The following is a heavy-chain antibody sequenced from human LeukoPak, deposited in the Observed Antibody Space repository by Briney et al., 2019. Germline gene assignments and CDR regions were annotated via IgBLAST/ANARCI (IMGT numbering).Heavy chain of an antibody. V-gene: IGHV4-34*01. CDR2: INHSGST. CDR1: GGSFSGYY. D-gene: IGHD2/OR15-2a*01. CDR3: ARGPFLGFDP. Sequence: SETLSLTCAVYGGSFSGYYWSWIRQPPGKGLEWIGEINHSGSTNYNPSLKSRVTISVDTSKNQFSLKLSSVAAADTAVYYCARGPFLGFDPWGQGTLVTVSS. J-gene: IGHJ5*02.